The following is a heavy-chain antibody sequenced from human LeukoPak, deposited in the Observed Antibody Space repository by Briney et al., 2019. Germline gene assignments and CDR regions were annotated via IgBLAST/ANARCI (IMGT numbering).Heavy chain of an antibody. V-gene: IGHV4-30-2*01. D-gene: IGHD3-9*01. CDR3: ARAHIDYDILTNDAFDI. CDR2: IYHSGST. CDR1: GGSISSGGYS. Sequence: KASQTLSLTCAVSGGSISSGGYSWSWIRQPPGKGLEWIGYIYHSGSTYYNPSLKSRVTISVDTSKNQFSLKLSSVTAADTAVYYCARAHIDYDILTNDAFDIWGQGTMVTVSS. J-gene: IGHJ3*02.